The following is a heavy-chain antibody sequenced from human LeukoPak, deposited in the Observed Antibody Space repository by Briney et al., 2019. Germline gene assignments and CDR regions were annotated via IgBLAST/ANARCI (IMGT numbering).Heavy chain of an antibody. CDR1: GGSISSYY. Sequence: SQTLSLTCTVSGGSISSYYWSWIRQPAGKGLEWIGRIYTSGSTNYNPSLKSRVTMSVDTSKNQFSLKLSSVTAADTAVYYCASLIITVTTFQYWGQGTLVTVSS. J-gene: IGHJ4*02. D-gene: IGHD4-17*01. CDR3: ASLIITVTTFQY. CDR2: IYTSGST. V-gene: IGHV4-4*07.